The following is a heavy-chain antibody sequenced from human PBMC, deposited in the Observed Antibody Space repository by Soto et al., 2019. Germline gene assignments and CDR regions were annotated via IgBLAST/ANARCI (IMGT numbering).Heavy chain of an antibody. V-gene: IGHV1-69*13. CDR2: IIPIFGTA. Sequence: SVKVSCKASGGTFSSYAISWVRQAPGQGLEWMGGIIPIFGTANYAQKFQGRVTITADESTSTAYMELRSLRSDDTAVYYCARDDHGSGSLATDPWGQGTLVTVSS. CDR3: ARDDHGSGSLATDP. J-gene: IGHJ5*02. D-gene: IGHD3-10*01. CDR1: GGTFSSYA.